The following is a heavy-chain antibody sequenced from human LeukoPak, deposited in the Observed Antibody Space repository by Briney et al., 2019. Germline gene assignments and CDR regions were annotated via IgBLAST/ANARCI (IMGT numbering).Heavy chain of an antibody. J-gene: IGHJ6*02. Sequence: GGSLRLSCAASGFTVSTNYMSWVRQAPGKGLEWVSVIYSGGSTNYADSVKGRFTISRDNSKSTLYLQMNSLRAEDTAVYYCARDRVATYYYDSSGYGMDVWGQGTTVTVSS. V-gene: IGHV3-66*01. CDR2: IYSGGST. CDR1: GFTVSTNY. D-gene: IGHD3-22*01. CDR3: ARDRVATYYYDSSGYGMDV.